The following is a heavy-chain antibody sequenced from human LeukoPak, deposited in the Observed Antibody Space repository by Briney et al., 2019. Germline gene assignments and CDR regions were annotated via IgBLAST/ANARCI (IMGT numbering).Heavy chain of an antibody. D-gene: IGHD4-17*01. CDR1: GYTSTTYD. Sequence: VASVKVSCXASGYTSTTYDLHWVRQAPGQGLEWIGVINPSSDATTYAENFQGRVTMTSDTSTSTVYMELSSLRSEDTAVYYCARGSYYGDYPGYWGQGTLVTVSS. J-gene: IGHJ4*02. CDR2: INPSSDAT. V-gene: IGHV1-46*01. CDR3: ARGSYYGDYPGY.